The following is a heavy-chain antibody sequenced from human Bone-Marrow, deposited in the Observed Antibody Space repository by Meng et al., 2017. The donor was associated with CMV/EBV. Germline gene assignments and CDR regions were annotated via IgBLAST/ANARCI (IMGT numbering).Heavy chain of an antibody. CDR2: IIPILGTA. V-gene: IGHV1-69*16. D-gene: IGHD2-2*01. CDR1: GGTFSSYT. Sequence: SVKVSCKASGGTFSSYTISWVRQAPGQGLEWMGRIIPILGTANYAQKFQGRVTITTDESTSTAYMELSSLRSEDTAVYYCARSLSVVVPAAPSYYGMDVWGQGTTVTVSS. J-gene: IGHJ6*02. CDR3: ARSLSVVVPAAPSYYGMDV.